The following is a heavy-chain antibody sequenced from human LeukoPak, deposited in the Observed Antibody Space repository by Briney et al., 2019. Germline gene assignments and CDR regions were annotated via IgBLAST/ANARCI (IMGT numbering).Heavy chain of an antibody. CDR3: ARYYSGWYYFDY. Sequence: SEKVSCKASGGTFSSYAISWVRQAPGQGLEWMGGIIPIFGTSNYAQKFQGRVTITADESTSTAYMELSSLRSEDTAVYYCARYYSGWYYFDYWGQGTLVTVSS. J-gene: IGHJ4*02. CDR2: IIPIFGTS. D-gene: IGHD6-19*01. V-gene: IGHV1-69*13. CDR1: GGTFSSYA.